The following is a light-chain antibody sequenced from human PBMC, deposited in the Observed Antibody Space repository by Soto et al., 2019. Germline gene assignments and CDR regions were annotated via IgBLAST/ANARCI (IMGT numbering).Light chain of an antibody. CDR2: GAS. CDR1: QSVGSY. Sequence: EIVLTRSPATRSLWPGERGSLAGRASQSVGSYLAWYQQKPGQAPRLLVYGASSRATGIPDRFSGSGSGTDFTLTISRLEPEDFAVYYCQQYGSSAYTFGQRTKVDI. V-gene: IGKV3-20*01. CDR3: QQYGSSAYT. J-gene: IGKJ2*01.